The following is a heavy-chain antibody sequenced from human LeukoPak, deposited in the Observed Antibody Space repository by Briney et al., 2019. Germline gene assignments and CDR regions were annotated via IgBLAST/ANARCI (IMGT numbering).Heavy chain of an antibody. V-gene: IGHV5-51*03. CDR1: GYSFTAYW. Sequence: PGESLTISCTGSGYSFTAYWIGWVRQMPGKGLECMGIIYPGDSDTRYSPSFQGQVTISADKSISTAYLQWSSLKASDTAIYYCARGRLGSSTNWGWFDPWGQGTLVTVSS. J-gene: IGHJ5*02. D-gene: IGHD2-2*01. CDR3: ARGRLGSSTNWGWFDP. CDR2: IYPGDSDT.